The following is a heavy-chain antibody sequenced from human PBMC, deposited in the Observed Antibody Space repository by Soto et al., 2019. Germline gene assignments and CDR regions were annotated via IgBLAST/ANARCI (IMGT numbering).Heavy chain of an antibody. CDR3: ARDRGADAPIDF. CDR1: RFTFSDYG. V-gene: IGHV3-33*01. J-gene: IGHJ4*02. Sequence: QVQLVESGGGVVQPERSLRLSCVASRFTFSDYGMHWVRQAPGKGLEWVAVIWHDGLKKDYVDSVKGRFTVSRDNSKNTLYLQMNSLRVEDTATYYGARDRGADAPIDFWGQGTLVTVSS. CDR2: IWHDGLKK.